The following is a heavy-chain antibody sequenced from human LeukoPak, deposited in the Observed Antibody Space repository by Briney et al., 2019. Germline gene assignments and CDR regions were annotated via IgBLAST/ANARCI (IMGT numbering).Heavy chain of an antibody. D-gene: IGHD2-2*01. CDR3: VSFYETY. J-gene: IGHJ4*02. Sequence: GGSLRLSCAASGNYWMHWVRQAPGKGLVWVSHINSGGSWTGYADSVKGRFTISKDNAKNTVYLQMNNLRAEDTAVYYCVSFYETYWGRGTLVTVSS. CDR2: INSGGSWT. V-gene: IGHV3-74*01. CDR1: GNYW.